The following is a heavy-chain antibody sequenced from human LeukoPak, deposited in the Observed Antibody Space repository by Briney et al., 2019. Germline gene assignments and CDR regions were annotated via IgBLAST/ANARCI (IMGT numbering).Heavy chain of an antibody. J-gene: IGHJ4*02. CDR2: IKSDWAGT. D-gene: IGHD2/OR15-2a*01. CDR1: GFSFSSFW. Sequence: PGGSLRLSCAASGFSFSSFWMHWVRQAPGKGLVWVSGIKSDWAGTSYVDSVKGRFTISRDNAKNTLDLQMNSLRAEDTAVYYCTRKGSQWDFLVDYWGQGTRVAVSP. V-gene: IGHV3-74*01. CDR3: TRKGSQWDFLVDY.